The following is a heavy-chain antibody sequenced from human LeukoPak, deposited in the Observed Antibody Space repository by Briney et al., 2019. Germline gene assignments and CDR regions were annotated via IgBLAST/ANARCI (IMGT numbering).Heavy chain of an antibody. D-gene: IGHD6-13*01. CDR1: GYSISSGYY. CDR2: IYHSGST. V-gene: IGHV4-38-2*01. Sequence: SETLSLTCAVSGYSISSGYYWGWIRQPPGKGLEWIGSIYHSGSTYYNPSLKSRVTILVDTSKNQFSLKLSSVTAADTAVYYCATIAAAATAHFDYWGQGTLVTVSS. J-gene: IGHJ4*02. CDR3: ATIAAAATAHFDY.